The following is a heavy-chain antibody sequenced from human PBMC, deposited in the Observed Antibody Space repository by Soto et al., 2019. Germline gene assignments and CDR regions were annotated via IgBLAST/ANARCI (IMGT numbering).Heavy chain of an antibody. D-gene: IGHD6-13*01. CDR3: ARGYSSSWYRGADAFDI. V-gene: IGHV1-3*01. J-gene: IGHJ3*02. CDR1: GYTFTSYA. CDR2: INAGNGNT. Sequence: ASVKVSCKASGYTFTSYAMHWVRQAPGQRLEWMGWINAGNGNTKYSQKFQGRVTITRDTSASTAYMELSSLRSEDTAVYYCARGYSSSWYRGADAFDIWGQGTMVTVS.